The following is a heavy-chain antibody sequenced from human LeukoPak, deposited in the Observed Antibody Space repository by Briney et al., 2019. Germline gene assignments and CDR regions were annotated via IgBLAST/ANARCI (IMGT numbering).Heavy chain of an antibody. Sequence: ASVKVSCKASGYTFTSYGISWVRQAPAQGLEWMGWISAYNGNTNYAQKLQGRVTMTTDTSTSTAYMELRSLRSDDTAVYYCARGPYCSGGSCYITPFDYWGQGTLVTVSS. J-gene: IGHJ4*02. V-gene: IGHV1-18*01. CDR2: ISAYNGNT. CDR3: ARGPYCSGGSCYITPFDY. CDR1: GYTFTSYG. D-gene: IGHD2-15*01.